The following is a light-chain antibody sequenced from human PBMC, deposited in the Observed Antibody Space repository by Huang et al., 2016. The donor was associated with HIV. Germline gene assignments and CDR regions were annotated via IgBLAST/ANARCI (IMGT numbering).Light chain of an antibody. J-gene: IGKJ2*01. V-gene: IGKV4-1*01. CDR1: RSLLFASNSKNF. CDR2: MAS. CDR3: QQLYNMPYT. Sequence: DILLTQSPDSLAVSLGERATLTCRSSRSLLFASNSKNFLAWYQQKPGQFPKLRMYMASVRESGVPGRFTGSGSGTEFTLTIASLQAEDVAVYYCQQLYNMPYTFGRGTRLEI.